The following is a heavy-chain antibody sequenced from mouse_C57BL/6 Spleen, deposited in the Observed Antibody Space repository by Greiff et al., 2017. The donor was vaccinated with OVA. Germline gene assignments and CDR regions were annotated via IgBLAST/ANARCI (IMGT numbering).Heavy chain of an antibody. Sequence: EVNVVESGAELVKPGASVKLSCTASGFNINDYYMHWVKQRTEQGLEWIGRIDPEDGETKYAQKFQGKFTITADTSYNTAYLQLSSLTSEDTAVYYCARGGSGLADWGQGTLVTVSA. CDR2: IDPEDGET. D-gene: IGHD3-1*01. J-gene: IGHJ3*01. CDR3: ARGGSGLAD. CDR1: GFNINDYY. V-gene: IGHV14-2*01.